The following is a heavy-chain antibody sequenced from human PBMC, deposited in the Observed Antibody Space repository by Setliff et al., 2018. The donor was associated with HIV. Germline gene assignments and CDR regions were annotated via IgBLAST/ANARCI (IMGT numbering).Heavy chain of an antibody. V-gene: IGHV4-31*03. Sequence: TLSLTCTVSGGSISSGGYYWTWIRQHPGKGLEWIGYIYYSGSTYYNPSLKSRVTISVDTSKNRFSLRLSSVTAADTAVYYCARAPALSYYYYMDVWGKGTTVTVSS. CDR3: ARAPALSYYYYMDV. J-gene: IGHJ6*03. CDR2: IYYSGST. CDR1: GGSISSGGYY.